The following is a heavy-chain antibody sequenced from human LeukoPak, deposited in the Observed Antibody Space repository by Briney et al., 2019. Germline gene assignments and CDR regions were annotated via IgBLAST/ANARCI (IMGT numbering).Heavy chain of an antibody. D-gene: IGHD1-26*01. CDR3: ARDKVGTTTILRRTPGAFDY. CDR2: ISSSGTTI. J-gene: IGHJ4*02. CDR1: GFTFSSYE. V-gene: IGHV3-48*03. Sequence: GGSLRLSCATSGFTFSSYEMNWVSQAPGKGLEWVSFISSSGTTIYYADSVKGRFTISRDNAKNSLSLQMNSLRAEDTAVYYCARDKVGTTTILRRTPGAFDYWGQGTLVTVSS.